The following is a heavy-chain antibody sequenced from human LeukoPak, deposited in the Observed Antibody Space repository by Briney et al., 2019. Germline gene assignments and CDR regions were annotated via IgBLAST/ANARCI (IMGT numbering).Heavy chain of an antibody. Sequence: ASVKVSCKASGYTFTSYDINWVRHATGQGRVWRGWMNPNSGNTGYAQKCQGRVTMTRNTSISTAYMELSSLRSEDTAVYYCARGRGGYSSGCEWGQGTLVTVSS. CDR2: MNPNSGNT. J-gene: IGHJ4*02. V-gene: IGHV1-8*01. D-gene: IGHD6-19*01. CDR3: ARGRGGYSSGCE. CDR1: GYTFTSYD.